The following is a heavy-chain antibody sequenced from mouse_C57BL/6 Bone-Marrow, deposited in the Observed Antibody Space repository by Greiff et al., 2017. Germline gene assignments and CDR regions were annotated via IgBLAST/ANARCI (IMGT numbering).Heavy chain of an antibody. D-gene: IGHD2-1*01. J-gene: IGHJ2*01. CDR2: INPGMGGT. CDR1: GYAFTNYL. V-gene: IGHV1-54*01. Sequence: VQLQQSGAELVRPGTSVTVSCKASGYAFTNYLIEWVKQRPGQGLEWIGVINPGMGGTNYNEKFKGKATLTADKASRPAYMQLSSLTSEDSAVYFCARAAVTVFDYWGQGTTLTVSS. CDR3: ARAAVTVFDY.